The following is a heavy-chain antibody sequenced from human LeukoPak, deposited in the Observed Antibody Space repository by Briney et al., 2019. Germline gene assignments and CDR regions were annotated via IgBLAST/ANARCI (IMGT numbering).Heavy chain of an antibody. V-gene: IGHV4-59*12. J-gene: IGHJ4*02. CDR3: AGSRIGYSDSSGFFDS. CDR2: IYYSGST. Sequence: PSETLSLTCTVSGGSISSYYWSWIRQPPGKGLEWIGYIYYSGSTNYSPSLKSRVTISVDTSKNQFSLKLSSVTAADTAVYYCAGSRIGYSDSSGFFDSWGQGTLVTVSS. D-gene: IGHD3-22*01. CDR1: GGSISSYY.